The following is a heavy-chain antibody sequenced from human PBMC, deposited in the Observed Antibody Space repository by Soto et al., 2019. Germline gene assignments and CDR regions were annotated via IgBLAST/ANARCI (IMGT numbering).Heavy chain of an antibody. J-gene: IGHJ4*02. CDR2: ISHDGSNK. Sequence: GGSLRLSCAASGFTFRGYGMHWGRQAPGKGLEGVAVISHDGSNKYYADSVKGRFTISRNNSKNTLYLQMNSLRAEDTAVYYCAKVAPALYLFRYFEYWGQGTPVTVSS. V-gene: IGHV3-30*18. CDR3: AKVAPALYLFRYFEY. D-gene: IGHD2-2*01. CDR1: GFTFRGYG.